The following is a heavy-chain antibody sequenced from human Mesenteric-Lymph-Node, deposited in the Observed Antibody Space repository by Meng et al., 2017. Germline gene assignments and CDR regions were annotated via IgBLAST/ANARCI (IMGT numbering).Heavy chain of an antibody. Sequence: GESLKTSCAAPGFTFSSYAMSWVRQAPGKGLEWVSAISGSGGSTYYADSVKGRLTISRDKSMNTVDVQMNSLRVEDTAIYYCAKGGGYSYGYLPSWGQGRLVTVSS. CDR3: AKGGGYSYGYLPS. CDR2: ISGSGGST. V-gene: IGHV3-23*01. D-gene: IGHD5-18*01. CDR1: GFTFSSYA. J-gene: IGHJ5*02.